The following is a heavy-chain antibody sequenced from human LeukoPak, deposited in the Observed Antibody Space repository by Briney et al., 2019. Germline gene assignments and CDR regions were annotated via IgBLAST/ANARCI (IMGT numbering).Heavy chain of an antibody. CDR3: TTGPYYDILTGHFDY. CDR2: IKSKTDGGTT. J-gene: IGHJ4*02. Sequence: KAGGSLRLSCAASGFTFSNAWMSWVRQAPGKGLEWVGRIKSKTDGGTTDYAAPVKGRFTISRDDSKNTLYLQMNSLKTEDTAVYYCTTGPYYDILTGHFDYWGQGTLVTVSS. V-gene: IGHV3-15*01. CDR1: GFTFSNAW. D-gene: IGHD3-9*01.